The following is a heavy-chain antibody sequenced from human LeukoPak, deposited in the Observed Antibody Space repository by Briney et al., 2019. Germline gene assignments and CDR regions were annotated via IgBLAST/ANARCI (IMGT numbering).Heavy chain of an antibody. CDR3: ARGHTAVTRHFDF. V-gene: IGHV3-21*01. Sequence: GSLRLSCEASGFTFTTYSMTWVRPAPGQGLEWVSIISSGSSAIFSADALKGRFTISRDDAKNLLYLDMNSLRAEDTAVYYCARGHTAVTRHFDFWGQGTLVTVSS. J-gene: IGHJ4*02. CDR2: ISSGSSAI. D-gene: IGHD4-17*01. CDR1: GFTFTTYS.